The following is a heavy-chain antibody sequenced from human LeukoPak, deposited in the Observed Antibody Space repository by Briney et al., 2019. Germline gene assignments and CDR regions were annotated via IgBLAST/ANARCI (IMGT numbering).Heavy chain of an antibody. CDR2: INPNSGGT. CDR3: ARGGSGSYFSWLDP. D-gene: IGHD3-10*01. V-gene: IGHV1-2*02. J-gene: IGHJ5*02. CDR1: GYTFTGYY. Sequence: ASVKVSCKASGYTFTGYYMHWVRQAPGQGLECMGWINPNSGGTNYAQKFQGRVTMTRDTSISTDYMELSRLRSDDTAVYYCARGGSGSYFSWLDPWGQGTLVTVSS.